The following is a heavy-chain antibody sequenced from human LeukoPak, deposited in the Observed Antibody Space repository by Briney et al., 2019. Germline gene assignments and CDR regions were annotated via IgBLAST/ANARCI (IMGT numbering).Heavy chain of an antibody. J-gene: IGHJ4*02. Sequence: GGSLRLSCAASGFTFSSYAMHWVRQAPGKGLEGVAVMSSDGSNEYYADSVKGRFTISRDNSKNTLYLQMNTLRAEDTAVYYCARDRDSYGLFDYWGQGTLVTVSS. D-gene: IGHD5-18*01. CDR2: MSSDGSNE. V-gene: IGHV3-30*04. CDR1: GFTFSSYA. CDR3: ARDRDSYGLFDY.